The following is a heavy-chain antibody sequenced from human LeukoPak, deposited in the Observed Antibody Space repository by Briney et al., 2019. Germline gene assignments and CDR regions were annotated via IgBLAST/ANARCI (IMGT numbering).Heavy chain of an antibody. V-gene: IGHV3-48*04. Sequence: PGGSLRLSCAASGFTFSSYSFYWVRQAPGKGLEWFGYISSTVRSTSTTYYADSVRGRFTISRDNAKNSLYLQMNSLRAEDTAVYYCARGYCSGGSCYFNYFDYWGQGTLVTVSS. CDR2: ISSTVRSTSTT. J-gene: IGHJ4*02. CDR3: ARGYCSGGSCYFNYFDY. D-gene: IGHD2-15*01. CDR1: GFTFSSYS.